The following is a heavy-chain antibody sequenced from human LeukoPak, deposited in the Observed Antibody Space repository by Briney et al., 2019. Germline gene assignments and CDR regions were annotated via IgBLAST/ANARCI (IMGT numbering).Heavy chain of an antibody. CDR1: GFTFDDYA. J-gene: IGHJ4*02. CDR2: ISWNSGSI. V-gene: IGHV3-9*01. CDR3: AKSDYGDYYGEFDY. Sequence: PGGSLRLSCAASGFTFDDYAMHWVRQAPGKGLEWVSGISWNSGSIGYADSVKGRFTISRDNAKNSLYLQMSSLRAEDTALYYCAKSDYGDYYGEFDYWGQGTLVTVSS. D-gene: IGHD4-17*01.